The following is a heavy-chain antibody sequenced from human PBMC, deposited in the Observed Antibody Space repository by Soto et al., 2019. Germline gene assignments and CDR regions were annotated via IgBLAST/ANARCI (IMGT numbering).Heavy chain of an antibody. CDR1: GGSIISYY. V-gene: IGHV4-59*01. CDR2: IYYSGST. CDR3: ARAPRGWPNWFDP. D-gene: IGHD1-26*01. Sequence: SETLSLTCTVSGGSIISYYWSWIRQPPGKGLEWIGYIYYSGSTNYNPSLKSRVTISVDTSKNQFSLKLSSVTAADTAVYYCARAPRGWPNWFDPWGQGTLVTVSS. J-gene: IGHJ5*02.